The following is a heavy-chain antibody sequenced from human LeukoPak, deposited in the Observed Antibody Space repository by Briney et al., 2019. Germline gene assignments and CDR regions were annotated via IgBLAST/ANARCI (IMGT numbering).Heavy chain of an antibody. J-gene: IGHJ6*02. CDR1: GFNFNNYA. V-gene: IGHV3-23*01. CDR3: AKVPYSDYGSGRPPFMDV. Sequence: PGGSLRLSCAASGFNFNNYAMSWVRHAPGKGLERVSTISNPGSDTYYADSVKGRFTISRDNSENTLYLQMNNLRAEDTAIHYCAKVPYSDYGSGRPPFMDVWGQGTTVAVSS. CDR2: ISNPGSDT. D-gene: IGHD3-10*01.